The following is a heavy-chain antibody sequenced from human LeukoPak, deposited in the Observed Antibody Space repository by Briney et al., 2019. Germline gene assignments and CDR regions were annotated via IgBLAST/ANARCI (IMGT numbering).Heavy chain of an antibody. D-gene: IGHD6-6*01. Sequence: SETLSLTCTVSGGSISSGGYYWSWIRQHPGKGLEWIGYIYYSGSTYYNPSLKSRVTISVDTSKNQFSLKLSSVTAADTAVYYCARGPMVGSSSLPDYWGQGTLVTVSS. CDR2: IYYSGST. CDR1: GGSISSGGYY. CDR3: ARGPMVGSSSLPDY. J-gene: IGHJ4*02. V-gene: IGHV4-31*03.